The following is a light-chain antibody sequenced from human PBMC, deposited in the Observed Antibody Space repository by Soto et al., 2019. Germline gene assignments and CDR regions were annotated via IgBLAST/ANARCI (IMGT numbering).Light chain of an antibody. V-gene: IGKV3-11*01. CDR1: QSVNSF. CDR3: QQRAKWPLT. CDR2: DTS. J-gene: IGKJ4*01. Sequence: DIVLTQSPVPLSLSPGERVTLSCRASQSVNSFLAWYQQKPGQAPRLLIYDTSKRATGIPARFSGSGSGTDFTLTISSLEPEDFAIYYCQQRAKWPLTFGGGTKVEIK.